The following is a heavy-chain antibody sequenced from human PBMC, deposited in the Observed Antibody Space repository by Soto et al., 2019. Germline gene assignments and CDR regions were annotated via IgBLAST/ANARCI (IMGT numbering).Heavy chain of an antibody. CDR1: GGSISSYY. D-gene: IGHD3-3*02. CDR2: IYYSGST. CDR3: ASLASPGYFDY. J-gene: IGHJ4*02. V-gene: IGHV4-39*01. Sequence: SETLSLTCTVSGGSISSYYWGWIRQPPGKGLEWIGSIYYSGSTYYNPSLKSRVTISVDTSKNQFSLKLSSVTAADTAVYYCASLASPGYFDYWGQGTLVTVSS.